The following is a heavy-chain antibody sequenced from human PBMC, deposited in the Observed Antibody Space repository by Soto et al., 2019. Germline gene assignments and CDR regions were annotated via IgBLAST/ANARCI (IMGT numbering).Heavy chain of an antibody. CDR1: GFTFNNNW. Sequence: EVQLVESGGGLVQPGGSLRLSCAASGFTFNNNWMHWVRQAPGKGLVWISRSNSDGKTTTYADFVKGRFIISRDNAETTVYLQVNSLGGEDTAVYYCTRGGATGAGIYHFENWGQGTLVTVSS. CDR2: SNSDGKTT. CDR3: TRGGATGAGIYHFEN. D-gene: IGHD3-10*01. V-gene: IGHV3-74*01. J-gene: IGHJ4*02.